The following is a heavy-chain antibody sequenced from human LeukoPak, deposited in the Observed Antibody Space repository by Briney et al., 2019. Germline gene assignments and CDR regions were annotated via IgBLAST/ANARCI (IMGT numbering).Heavy chain of an antibody. CDR2: IRSKANSYAT. CDR3: TSAYCGGDCYSEEIDY. D-gene: IGHD2-21*01. Sequence: GGSLKLSCAASGFTSSGSAMHWVRQASGKGLEWVGRIRSKANSYATAYAAPVKGRFTISRDDSKNTAYLQMNSLKTEDTAVYYCTSAYCGGDCYSEEIDYWGQGTLVTVSS. V-gene: IGHV3-73*01. CDR1: GFTSSGSA. J-gene: IGHJ4*02.